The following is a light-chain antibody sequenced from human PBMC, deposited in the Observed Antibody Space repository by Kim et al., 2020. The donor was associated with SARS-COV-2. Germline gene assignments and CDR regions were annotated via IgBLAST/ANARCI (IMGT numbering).Light chain of an antibody. CDR3: AAWDDSLNGRV. J-gene: IGLJ2*01. Sequence: GQRVIIFWSGSTSNIGDNTVTWSQQLPGTAPKLIIYANNQRPSGVPDRFSGSKSGTSASLAISGLQSEDEADFYCAAWDDSLNGRVFGGGTQLTVL. CDR1: TSNIGDNT. CDR2: ANN. V-gene: IGLV1-44*01.